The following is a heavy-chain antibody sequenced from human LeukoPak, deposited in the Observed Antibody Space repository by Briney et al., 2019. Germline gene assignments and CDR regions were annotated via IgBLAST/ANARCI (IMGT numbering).Heavy chain of an antibody. J-gene: IGHJ3*02. CDR1: GFTFSSYS. CDR2: ISSSSSYI. CDR3: ASGQATGDAFDI. Sequence: GGSLRLSCAASGFTFSSYSMNWVRQAPGKGLEWVSSISSSSSYIYYADSVKGRFTISRDNAKNSLYLQMNSLRAEDTAVYYCASGQATGDAFDIWGQGTMVTVSS. V-gene: IGHV3-21*01. D-gene: IGHD1-26*01.